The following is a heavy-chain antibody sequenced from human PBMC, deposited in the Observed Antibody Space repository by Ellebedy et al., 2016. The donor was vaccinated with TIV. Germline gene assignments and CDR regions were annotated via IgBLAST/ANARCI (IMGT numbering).Heavy chain of an antibody. CDR3: ARTQPEGDY. D-gene: IGHD6-13*01. CDR1: GYSFTSYW. Sequence: KVSXXGSGYSFTSYWISWVRQMPGKGLEWMGRIDPSDSYTNYSPSFQGHVTISADKSISTAYLQWSSLKASDTAMYYCARTQPEGDYWGQGTLVTVSS. V-gene: IGHV5-10-1*01. CDR2: IDPSDSYT. J-gene: IGHJ4*02.